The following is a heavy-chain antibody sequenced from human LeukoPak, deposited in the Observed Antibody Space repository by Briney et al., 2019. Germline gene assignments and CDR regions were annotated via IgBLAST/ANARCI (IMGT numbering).Heavy chain of an antibody. CDR3: AKGRGDILTGYYYFDY. V-gene: IGHV3-30*18. D-gene: IGHD3-9*01. Sequence: PGGSLRLSCAASGFTFSSYGTHWVRQAPGKGLEWVAVISYDGSNKYYADSVKGRFTISRDNSKNTLYLQMSSLRAEDTAVYYCAKGRGDILTGYYYFDYWGQGTLVTVSS. J-gene: IGHJ4*02. CDR2: ISYDGSNK. CDR1: GFTFSSYG.